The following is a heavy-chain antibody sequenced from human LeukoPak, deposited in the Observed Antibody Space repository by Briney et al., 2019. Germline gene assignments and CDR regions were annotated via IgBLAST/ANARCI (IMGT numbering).Heavy chain of an antibody. V-gene: IGHV4-59*01. CDR1: GGSISSYY. CDR3: ARDKRGSGRVYYGMDV. CDR2: IYYSGST. Sequence: PSETLSLTCTVSGGSISSYYWSWIRQPPGKGLEWIGYIYYSGSTNYNPSLKSRVTISVDTSKNQFSLKLSSVTAADTAVYYCARDKRGSGRVYYGMDVWGQGTTVTVSS. J-gene: IGHJ6*02. D-gene: IGHD3-10*01.